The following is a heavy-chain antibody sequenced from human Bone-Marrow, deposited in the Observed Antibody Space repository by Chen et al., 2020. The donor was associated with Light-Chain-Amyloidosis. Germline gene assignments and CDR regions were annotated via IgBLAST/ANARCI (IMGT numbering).Heavy chain of an antibody. J-gene: IGHJ4*02. Sequence: QVQLQQWGAGLLKPSETLSLTCAVYGGSLSGYYWSWIRQPPGKGLEWIGEINHSGSTNYNPSLKSRVTISVDTSKNQFSLKLSSVTAADTAVYYCARGKNAVTRYYFDYWGQGTLVTVSS. V-gene: IGHV4-34*01. D-gene: IGHD4-17*01. CDR2: INHSGST. CDR1: GGSLSGYY. CDR3: ARGKNAVTRYYFDY.